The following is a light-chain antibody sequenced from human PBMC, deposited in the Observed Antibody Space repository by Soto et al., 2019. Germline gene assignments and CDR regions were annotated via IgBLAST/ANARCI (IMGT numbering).Light chain of an antibody. J-gene: IGKJ5*01. V-gene: IGKV3-15*01. CDR1: QGVGST. CDR3: QQRSNWPPIT. Sequence: EIVMTQSPATLSVSPEERVTLSCTASQGVGSTLAWYRQQPGQAPRLLIYDAYIRATGVPARFSGSGSGTEFTLTISSLQSQDFAVYYCQQRSNWPPITFGQGTRLEIK. CDR2: DAY.